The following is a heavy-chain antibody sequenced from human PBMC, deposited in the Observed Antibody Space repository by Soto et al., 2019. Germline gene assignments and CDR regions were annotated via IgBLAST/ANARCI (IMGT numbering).Heavy chain of an antibody. D-gene: IGHD3-22*01. J-gene: IGHJ3*01. Sequence: QVQLVESGGGVVQPGRSLRLSCAASGFTFSSYGMHWVRQAPGKGLEWVSLIYSGGSTYYADSVKGRFTISRDNSKNTLYLQMSSLRAEDTAVYYCATRPLLPGAPWGQGTMVTVSS. CDR1: GFTFSSYG. CDR2: IYSGGST. CDR3: ATRPLLPGAP. V-gene: IGHV3-NL1*01.